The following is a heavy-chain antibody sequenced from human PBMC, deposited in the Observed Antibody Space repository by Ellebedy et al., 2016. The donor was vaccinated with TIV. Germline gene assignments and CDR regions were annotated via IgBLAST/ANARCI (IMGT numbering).Heavy chain of an antibody. D-gene: IGHD1-1*01. CDR3: ARRQYDLLNFYYYHGMDV. CDR1: GDSITSFRYH. J-gene: IGHJ6*02. Sequence: MPSETLSLTCSVSGDSITSFRYHWVWIRQPPGKGLEWLGSLSYSGTTSYNPSLRGRVTISVGMSENQFSLKLSSVTAADTAVYYCARRQYDLLNFYYYHGMDVWGQGTTVAVSS. CDR2: LSYSGTT. V-gene: IGHV4-39*01.